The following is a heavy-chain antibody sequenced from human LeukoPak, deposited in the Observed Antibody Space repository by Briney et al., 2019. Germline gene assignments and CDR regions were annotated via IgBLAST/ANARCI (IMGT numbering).Heavy chain of an antibody. V-gene: IGHV4-30-4*01. Sequence: PSQTLSLTCTVSGGSISSGDYYWSWIRQPPGKGLEWIGYIYYSGSTYYNPSLKSRVTISVDTSKNQFSLKLSSVTAADTAVYYCARRGGVDSSGYYPPFAFDYWGQGTLVTVSS. D-gene: IGHD3-22*01. J-gene: IGHJ4*02. CDR3: ARRGGVDSSGYYPPFAFDY. CDR2: IYYSGST. CDR1: GGSISSGDYY.